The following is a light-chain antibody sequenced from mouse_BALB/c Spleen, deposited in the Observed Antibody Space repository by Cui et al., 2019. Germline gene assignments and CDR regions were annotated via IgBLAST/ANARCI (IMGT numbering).Light chain of an antibody. CDR2: GAA. CDR3: QNDHSYPLT. Sequence: DIVMTQSPSSLIVSAGETFTMSCKSSQSLLNSGNQKNYLAWYQQKPGQPPKLVIYGAATRESGVPDRFTGSGSGTDFTLTISSVQAEDLAVYYCQNDHSYPLTFGAGTKLELK. CDR1: QSLLNSGNQKNY. V-gene: IGKV8-28*01. J-gene: IGKJ5*01.